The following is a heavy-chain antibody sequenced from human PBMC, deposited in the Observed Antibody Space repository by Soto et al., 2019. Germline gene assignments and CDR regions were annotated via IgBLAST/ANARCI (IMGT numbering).Heavy chain of an antibody. J-gene: IGHJ6*03. CDR3: AKVPRYYYYMDV. Sequence: SETLSLTCTVSSGSISSYYWSWIRQPPGKGLEWIGYIYYSGSTNYNPSLKSRVTISVDTSKNQFSLKLSSVTAADTAVYYCAKVPRYYYYMDVWGKGTTVTVSS. CDR1: SGSISSYY. CDR2: IYYSGST. V-gene: IGHV4-59*01. D-gene: IGHD1-1*01.